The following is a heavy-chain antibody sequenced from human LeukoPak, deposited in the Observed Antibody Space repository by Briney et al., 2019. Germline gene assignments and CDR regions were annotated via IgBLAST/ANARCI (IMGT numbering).Heavy chain of an antibody. Sequence: GGSLRLSCAASGFTFSSYWMSWVRQAPGKGLEWVANIKQDGSERFYVDSVKGRFTISRDNAKNSLYLQMNSLRAEDMALYYCAKSQGWYGAFDICGQGTMVTVSS. V-gene: IGHV3-7*03. CDR3: AKSQGWYGAFDI. D-gene: IGHD6-19*01. J-gene: IGHJ3*02. CDR1: GFTFSSYW. CDR2: IKQDGSER.